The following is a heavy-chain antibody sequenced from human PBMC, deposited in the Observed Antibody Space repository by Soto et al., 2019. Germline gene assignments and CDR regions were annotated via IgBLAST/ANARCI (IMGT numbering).Heavy chain of an antibody. CDR3: AKAPSHYYDSSGSYYFDY. V-gene: IGHV3-9*01. J-gene: IGHJ4*02. CDR1: GFTFDDYA. D-gene: IGHD3-22*01. CDR2: ISWNSGSI. Sequence: EVQLVESGGGLVQPGRSLRLSCAASGFTFDDYAMHWVRQAPGKGLEWVSGISWNSGSIGYADSVKGRFTISTDNAKNSLYLQMNSLRAEDTALYYCAKAPSHYYDSSGSYYFDYSGQGTLVTVSS.